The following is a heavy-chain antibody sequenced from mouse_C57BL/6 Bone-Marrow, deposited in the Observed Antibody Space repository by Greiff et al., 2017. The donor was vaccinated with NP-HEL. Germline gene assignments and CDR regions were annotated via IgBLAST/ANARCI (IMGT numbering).Heavy chain of an antibody. CDR1: GFTFSSYA. CDR3: ARLLLLYFDY. J-gene: IGHJ2*01. Sequence: EVKLVESGGGLVKPGGSLKLSCAASGFTFSSYAMSWVRQTPEKRLEWVAPISDGGSYTYYPDNVKGRFTISRDNAKNNLYLQMSHLKSEDTAMYYCARLLLLYFDYWGQGTTLTVSS. D-gene: IGHD1-1*01. CDR2: ISDGGSYT. V-gene: IGHV5-4*03.